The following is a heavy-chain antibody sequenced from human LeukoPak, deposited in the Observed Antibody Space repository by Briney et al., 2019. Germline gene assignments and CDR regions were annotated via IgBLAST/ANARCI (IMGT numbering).Heavy chain of an antibody. CDR2: IYYSGST. CDR1: GGSISSYY. J-gene: IGHJ4*02. Sequence: SETLSLTCTVSGGSISSYYWSWIRQPPGKGLEWIGYIYYSGSTNYNPSLKSRVTISVDTSKNQFSLKLGSVTAADTAVYYCARGYSSSWWGYRGQGTLVTVSS. CDR3: ARGYSSSWWGY. V-gene: IGHV4-59*08. D-gene: IGHD6-13*01.